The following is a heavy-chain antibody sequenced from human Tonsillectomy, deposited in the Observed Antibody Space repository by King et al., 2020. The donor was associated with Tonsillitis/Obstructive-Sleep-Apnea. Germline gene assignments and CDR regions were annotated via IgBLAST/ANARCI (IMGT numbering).Heavy chain of an antibody. Sequence: VQLVESGGGLVQPGRSLRLSCAASGFTFDDYAMHWVRQAPGKGLEWVSGISWNSGSKGYADSVKGRITISRDNAKNYLYLQMNSLRAEDTALYYCAKAGITGTAAFDIWGQGTMVTVSS. V-gene: IGHV3-9*01. J-gene: IGHJ3*02. D-gene: IGHD1-20*01. CDR1: GFTFDDYA. CDR2: ISWNSGSK. CDR3: AKAGITGTAAFDI.